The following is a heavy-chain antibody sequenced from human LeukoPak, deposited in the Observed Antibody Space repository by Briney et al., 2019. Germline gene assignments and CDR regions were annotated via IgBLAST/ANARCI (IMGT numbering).Heavy chain of an antibody. D-gene: IGHD5-18*01. CDR3: ARSYGPPYYYYAMDV. V-gene: IGHV3-21*01. CDR1: GFTFSSYS. CDR2: ISSSSSYI. Sequence: SGGSLRLSCAASGFTFSSYSMNWVRQAPGKGLEWVSSISSSSSYIYYADSVKGRFTISRDNAKNSLYLQMNSLRAEDTAVYNCARSYGPPYYYYAMDVWGQGTTVTVSS. J-gene: IGHJ6*02.